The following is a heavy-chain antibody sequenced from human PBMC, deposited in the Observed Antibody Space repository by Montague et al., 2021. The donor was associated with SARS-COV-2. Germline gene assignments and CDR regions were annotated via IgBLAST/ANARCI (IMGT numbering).Heavy chain of an antibody. V-gene: IGHV3-7*01. Sequence: SLRLSCAASGFTFSSYAMSWVRQAPGKGLEWVANIKQDGSEKYYVDSVKGRFTISRDNAQTSLYLQMNSLRVEDTAVYYCAAGQSSSWLWGQGTLVTVSS. J-gene: IGHJ4*02. CDR2: IKQDGSEK. CDR3: AAGQSSSWL. D-gene: IGHD6-13*01. CDR1: GFTFSSYA.